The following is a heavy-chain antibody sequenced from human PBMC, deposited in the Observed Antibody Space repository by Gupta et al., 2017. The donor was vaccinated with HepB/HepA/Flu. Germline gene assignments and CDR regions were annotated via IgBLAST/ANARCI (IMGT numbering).Heavy chain of an antibody. V-gene: IGHV1-69*04. CDR2: IIPILGIT. Sequence: QVQLVQSGAEVKKPGSSVKVSCKASGGTFSSYAISWVRQDPGQGLEWMGRIIPILGITNYAQKFQDRVTITADKSTSTAYMELSSLRXEXTAVYYXAREAETAWYFDLWGRGTLVTVSS. D-gene: IGHD6-19*01. CDR3: AREAETAWYFDL. J-gene: IGHJ2*01. CDR1: GGTFSSYA.